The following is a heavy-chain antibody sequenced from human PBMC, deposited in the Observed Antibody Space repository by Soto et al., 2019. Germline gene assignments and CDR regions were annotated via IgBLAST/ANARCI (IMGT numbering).Heavy chain of an antibody. CDR3: ARHYSSGSRNWFDP. CDR2: MYYSGST. CDR1: GGSINSSSYF. Sequence: QLQLQESGPGLVKPSETLSLTCSVSGGSINSSSYFWGWVRQPPGKGLEWIGSMYYSGSTYYNPSPRSRVTISVDTSKNQFSLKLSSVTAADTAVFYCARHYSSGSRNWFDPWGQGTLVTVSS. J-gene: IGHJ5*02. V-gene: IGHV4-39*01. D-gene: IGHD6-19*01.